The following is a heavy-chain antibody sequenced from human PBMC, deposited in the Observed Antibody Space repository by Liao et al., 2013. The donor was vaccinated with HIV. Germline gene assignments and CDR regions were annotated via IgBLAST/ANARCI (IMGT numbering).Heavy chain of an antibody. Sequence: QLQVQESGPGLVKPSETLSLTCTVSGGSISSSSYYWGWIRQPPGKGLEWIGRSYTPENTNYNPSLKSRVTISVDASKNQVSLKLTSVTAADTAVYYCVREVYGDYGDSWGQGTLVTVSS. V-gene: IGHV4-39*07. CDR1: GGSISSSSYY. J-gene: IGHJ5*01. CDR3: VREVYGDYGDS. CDR2: SYTPENT. D-gene: IGHD4-17*01.